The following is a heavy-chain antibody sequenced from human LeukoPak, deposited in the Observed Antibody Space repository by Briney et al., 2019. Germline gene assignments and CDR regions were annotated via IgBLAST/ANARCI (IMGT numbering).Heavy chain of an antibody. V-gene: IGHV3-48*02. CDR1: GFTFSSYS. Sequence: WGSLRLSCAASGFTFSSYSMNWVRQAPGKGLEWVSYISSSSSTIYYADSVKGRFTISRDNAKNSLYLRMNSLRDEDTAVYYCARDGMVRGVIIWDAFDIWGQGTMVTVSS. CDR3: ARDGMVRGVIIWDAFDI. CDR2: ISSSSSTI. J-gene: IGHJ3*02. D-gene: IGHD3-10*01.